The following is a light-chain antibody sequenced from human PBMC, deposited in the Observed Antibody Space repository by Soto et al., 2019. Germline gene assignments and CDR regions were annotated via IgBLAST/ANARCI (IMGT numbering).Light chain of an antibody. CDR3: QKYDNAPLT. Sequence: DIQMTQAPSSLSASVGDRVTITCRALQDISTYLAWYQQKPGKVPKLLISAAYTLQSGVPPRFSGSGSGTDFPLTISSLQPEDVATYYCQKYDNAPLTVGGGTKVEIK. CDR1: QDISTY. CDR2: AAY. V-gene: IGKV1-27*01. J-gene: IGKJ4*02.